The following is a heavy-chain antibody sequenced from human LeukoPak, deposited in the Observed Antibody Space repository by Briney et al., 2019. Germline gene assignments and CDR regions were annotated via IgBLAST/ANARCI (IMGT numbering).Heavy chain of an antibody. CDR1: GGSFSGYY. CDR2: INNSGST. Sequence: SETLSFTCAVYGGSFSGYYWSWIRQPPGKGLEWIGEINNSGSTNYNPSLKSRVTIAVDTSQNQFSLKLSSVTAADTAVYYCAREGGYYYGSGSYYAPRYYYYMDVWGKGTTVTVSS. J-gene: IGHJ6*03. CDR3: AREGGYYYGSGSYYAPRYYYYMDV. D-gene: IGHD3-10*01. V-gene: IGHV4-34*01.